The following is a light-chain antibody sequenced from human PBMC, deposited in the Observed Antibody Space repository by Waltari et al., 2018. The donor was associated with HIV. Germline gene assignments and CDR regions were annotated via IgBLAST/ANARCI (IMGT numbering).Light chain of an antibody. CDR2: DNV. J-gene: IGLJ3*02. CDR3: QVWDRPSDQWV. CDR1: NIGNKG. V-gene: IGLV3-21*01. Sequence: YVLTQPPSVSVAPGEMARLTCGGNNIGNKGVHWYQLKSGQAPLLVIFDNVDRPSRITELFSGSSSGFTATLAISRVEPGDEAVYYCQVWDRPSDQWVFGGGTTLIV.